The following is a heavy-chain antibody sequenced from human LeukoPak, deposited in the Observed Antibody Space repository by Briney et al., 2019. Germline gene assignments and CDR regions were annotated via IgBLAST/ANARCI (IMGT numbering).Heavy chain of an antibody. CDR1: GFTLSSYG. J-gene: IGHJ6*02. CDR2: IWSDASNK. D-gene: IGHD2-2*01. Sequence: QPGGSLRLSCAASGFTLSSYGMPWVRQAPGKGLEWVAVIWSDASNKYYAHSVKGRFTISRDYSKNTLYLQMNNLRAEDTAVYYCARGGYCSSSSCYSGGDHYYYGMDVWGQGTTVTVSS. CDR3: ARGGYCSSSSCYSGGDHYYYGMDV. V-gene: IGHV3-33*01.